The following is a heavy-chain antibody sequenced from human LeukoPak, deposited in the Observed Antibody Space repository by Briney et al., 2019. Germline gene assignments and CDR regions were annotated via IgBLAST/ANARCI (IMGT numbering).Heavy chain of an antibody. CDR3: ARDWVVVVPAAIRKYHYGMDV. Sequence: GASVKVSCKASGYTFTGYHMHWVRQAPGQGLEWMGRINPNSGDTNYAQKFQGRVTMTRDTSISTAYMELSRLGSDDTAVYYCARDWVVVVPAAIRKYHYGMDVWGQGTTVTVSS. CDR2: INPNSGDT. CDR1: GYTFTGYH. J-gene: IGHJ6*02. V-gene: IGHV1-2*06. D-gene: IGHD2-2*02.